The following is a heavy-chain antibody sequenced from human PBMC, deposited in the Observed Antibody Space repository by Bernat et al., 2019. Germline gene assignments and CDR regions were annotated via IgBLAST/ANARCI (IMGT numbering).Heavy chain of an antibody. D-gene: IGHD1-26*01. CDR3: AKDGHAGTFDY. J-gene: IGHJ4*02. V-gene: IGHV3-23*01. Sequence: EVVLLESGGGLVQPGGSLRLSCTASGFTFSSFTMNWVRQAPGKGMEWVSDVSGGGVNINYADSMKGPFTISRDNSKNTLYLLMNSLRAEDTDLYYCAKDGHAGTFDYWGQVTLVTVSS. CDR2: VSGGGVNI. CDR1: GFTFSSFT.